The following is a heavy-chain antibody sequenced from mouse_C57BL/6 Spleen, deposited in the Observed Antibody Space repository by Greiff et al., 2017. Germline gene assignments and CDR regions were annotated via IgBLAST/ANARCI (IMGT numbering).Heavy chain of an antibody. CDR1: GYTFTSYG. J-gene: IGHJ2*01. Sequence: VQLQESGAELARPGASVKLSCKASGYTFTSYGISWVKQRTGQGLEWIGEIYPRSGNTYYNEKFKGKATLTADKSSSTAYMELRSLTSEDSAVYFCASNWDSFDYWGQGTTLTVSS. D-gene: IGHD4-1*01. CDR2: IYPRSGNT. CDR3: ASNWDSFDY. V-gene: IGHV1-81*01.